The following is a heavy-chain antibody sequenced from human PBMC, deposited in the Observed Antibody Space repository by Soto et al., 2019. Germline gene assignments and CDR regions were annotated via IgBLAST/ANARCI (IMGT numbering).Heavy chain of an antibody. V-gene: IGHV3-30*18. CDR1: GFTFSSYG. CDR2: ISYDGSNK. J-gene: IGHJ6*02. Sequence: QVQLVESGGGVVQPGRSLRLSCAASGFTFSSYGMHWVRQAPGKGLEWVAVISYDGSNKYYADSVKGRFTISRDNSKNTLYLQMNSLRAEDPAVYYCAKDPGYCSSTSCLYYYYYGMDVWGQGTTVTVSS. D-gene: IGHD2-2*01. CDR3: AKDPGYCSSTSCLYYYYYGMDV.